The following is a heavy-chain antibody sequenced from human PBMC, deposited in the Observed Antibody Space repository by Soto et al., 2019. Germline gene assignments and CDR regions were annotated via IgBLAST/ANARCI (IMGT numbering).Heavy chain of an antibody. D-gene: IGHD4-17*01. Sequence: QVQLVQSGAEVKKPGASVKISCKASGYTFAGYEIHWVRQAPGQRLEWVGWINAGNGITTSSQKFQGRVTITRDTSATTAYMELSSLRSEDTAVYYCARVWHGDLRFDIWGQGTMVTVSS. V-gene: IGHV1-3*01. CDR2: INAGNGIT. J-gene: IGHJ3*02. CDR1: GYTFAGYE. CDR3: ARVWHGDLRFDI.